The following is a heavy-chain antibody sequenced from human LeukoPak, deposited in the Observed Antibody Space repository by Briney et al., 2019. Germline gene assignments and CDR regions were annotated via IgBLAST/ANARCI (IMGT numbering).Heavy chain of an antibody. Sequence: GGSLRLSCAVSGFSLSRNAMTWVRQAPGKGLQWISSISISGDATDYEDSVKGRFTIYRDISKNTLYLQMNSLRVDDTAVYYCAKENRPNDYWGQGTLVTVSS. CDR1: GFSLSRNA. CDR2: ISISGDAT. D-gene: IGHD1-14*01. J-gene: IGHJ4*02. V-gene: IGHV3-23*01. CDR3: AKENRPNDY.